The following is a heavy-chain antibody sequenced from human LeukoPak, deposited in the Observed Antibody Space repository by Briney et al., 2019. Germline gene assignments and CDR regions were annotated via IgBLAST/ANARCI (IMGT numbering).Heavy chain of an antibody. J-gene: IGHJ4*02. V-gene: IGHV3-74*01. CDR3: ARSGASYGPSDY. CDR2: INSDGSST. CDR1: GFTFSSYW. Sequence: GSLRLSCAASGFTFSSYWMHWVRQAPGKGLVWVSRINSDGSSTSYADSVKGRFTISRDNAKNTLYLQMNSLRAEDTAVYYCARSGASYGPSDYWGQGTLVTVSS. D-gene: IGHD5-18*01.